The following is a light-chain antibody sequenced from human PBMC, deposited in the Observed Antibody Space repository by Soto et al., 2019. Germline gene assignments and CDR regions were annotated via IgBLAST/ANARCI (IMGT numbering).Light chain of an antibody. V-gene: IGLV1-40*01. CDR2: GST. J-gene: IGLJ3*02. CDR1: GSNIGIGHD. Sequence: QSVLTQPPSVSGAPGQRVTISCTGSGSNIGIGHDVHWYQQLPRTAPKLLIYGSTNRPSGVPDRFSGSKSDTSASLAITGLQAEDEADYYCQSYDSSLSGWVFGGGTKLTVL. CDR3: QSYDSSLSGWV.